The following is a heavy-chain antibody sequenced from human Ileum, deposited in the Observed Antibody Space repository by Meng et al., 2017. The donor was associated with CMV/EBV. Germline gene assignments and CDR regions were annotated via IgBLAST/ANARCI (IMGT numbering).Heavy chain of an antibody. CDR2: IYTGGSP. Sequence: RQESAPGLERPSETLSLPFNLSVGSIRNYYWSWIRQPAGKGLEWIGRIYTGGSPNYNPSLYSRVTMSLDTSKNQFSLKLNSVTAADTAVYYCARLNYYDSREFDYWGQGTLVTVSS. J-gene: IGHJ4*02. CDR1: VGSIRNYY. D-gene: IGHD3-22*01. CDR3: ARLNYYDSREFDY. V-gene: IGHV4-4*07.